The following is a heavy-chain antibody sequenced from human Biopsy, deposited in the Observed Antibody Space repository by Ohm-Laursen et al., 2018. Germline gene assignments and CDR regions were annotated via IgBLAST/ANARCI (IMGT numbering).Heavy chain of an antibody. CDR3: ARDVMNRIAGLVARSDVFDV. J-gene: IGHJ3*01. D-gene: IGHD3-16*01. CDR1: GYAVNDYF. Sequence: SVKVSCKGSGYAVNDYFLHWLRQAPGQGPEWMGWISPNSGGTNYAQKFQGRVTMTTDTSTSTVYLELRRLISDNTAVYYCARDVMNRIAGLVARSDVFDVWGQGTLVTVSS. CDR2: ISPNSGGT. V-gene: IGHV1-2*02.